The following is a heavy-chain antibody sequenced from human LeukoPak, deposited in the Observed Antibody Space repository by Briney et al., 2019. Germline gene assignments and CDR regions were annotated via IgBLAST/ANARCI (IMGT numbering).Heavy chain of an antibody. CDR2: ISGDGGST. CDR3: VKAPGYCSGGRCYEKYYFGLDV. J-gene: IGHJ6*02. V-gene: IGHV3-43*02. Sequence: PGGSLRLSCAAPGFMFHDYAIHWVRQAPGKGLEWVSLISGDGGSTFYADSVKGRFTISRDNSKNTLYLQMSSLRADDTAVYYCVKAPGYCSGGRCYEKYYFGLDVWGQGTTVTVSS. CDR1: GFMFHDYA. D-gene: IGHD2-15*01.